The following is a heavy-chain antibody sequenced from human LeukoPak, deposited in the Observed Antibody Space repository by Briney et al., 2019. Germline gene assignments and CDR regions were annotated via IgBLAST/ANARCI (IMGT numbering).Heavy chain of an antibody. D-gene: IGHD2-2*02. Sequence: SETLSLTCAVYGGSFSGYYWSWIRQPPGKGLEWIGEINHSGSTNYNPSHKSRVTISVDTSKNQFSLKLSSVTAADTAVYYCARHTQLLYDYWGQGTLVTVSS. CDR1: GGSFSGYY. J-gene: IGHJ4*02. V-gene: IGHV4-34*01. CDR3: ARHTQLLYDY. CDR2: INHSGST.